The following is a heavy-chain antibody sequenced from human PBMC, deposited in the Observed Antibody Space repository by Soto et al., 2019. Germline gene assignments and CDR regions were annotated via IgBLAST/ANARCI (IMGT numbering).Heavy chain of an antibody. Sequence: QVQLVQSGAEVKKPGASVKVSCKTSGYTFTSYGISWVRQAPGQGLEWMGWTSPYNGKTNYAQKVQGRVTMTTDTSTSTASMELSSLRSDDTPVYYCARDYSSGWSTNFWGKGENWFDPWGQGTLVTVSS. CDR1: GYTFTSYG. CDR3: ARDYSSGWSTNFWGKGENWFDP. J-gene: IGHJ5*02. V-gene: IGHV1-18*01. D-gene: IGHD6-19*01. CDR2: TSPYNGKT.